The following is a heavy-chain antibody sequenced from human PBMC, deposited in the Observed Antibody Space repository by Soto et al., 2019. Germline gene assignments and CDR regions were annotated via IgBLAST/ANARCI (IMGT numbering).Heavy chain of an antibody. D-gene: IGHD6-19*01. CDR2: ISGSGDSGGSK. V-gene: IGHV3-23*01. Sequence: EVQLLESGGGLRQPGESLRLSCEVSGFTFHRFAMSWVRQAPGKGLEWVSGISGSGDSGGSKYYADSVRGRFSISRSKSTNLRYLQTNSLRGEDSAVYYCAKGNRLGAVGSSFSETWGQGTPVTLSS. CDR3: AKGNRLGAVGSSFSET. CDR1: GFTFHRFA. J-gene: IGHJ4*02.